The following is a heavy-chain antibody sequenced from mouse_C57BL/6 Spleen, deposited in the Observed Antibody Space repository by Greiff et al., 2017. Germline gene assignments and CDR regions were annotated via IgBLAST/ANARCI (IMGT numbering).Heavy chain of an antibody. D-gene: IGHD2-2*01. V-gene: IGHV1-50*01. CDR2: IDPSDSYT. J-gene: IGHJ4*01. Sequence: QVQLQQPGAELVKPGASVKLSCKASGYTFTSYWMQWVKQRPGQGLEWIGEIDPSDSYTNYNQKFKGKATLTVDTSSSTAYMQLSSLTSEDSAVYYCASGLRPAMDYWGQGTSVTVSS. CDR3: ASGLRPAMDY. CDR1: GYTFTSYW.